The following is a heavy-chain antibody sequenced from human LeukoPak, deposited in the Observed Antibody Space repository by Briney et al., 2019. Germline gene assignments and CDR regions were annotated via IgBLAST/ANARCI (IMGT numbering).Heavy chain of an antibody. D-gene: IGHD6-6*01. J-gene: IGHJ4*02. CDR3: AGGSGYSSSSEFDF. Sequence: SETLSLTCTVSGGSISSYYWSWIRQPPGKGLECIGYIYYSGSTNYNPSLNSRVTISVDTSKNQFSLRLSSVTAADTAVYYCAGGSGYSSSSEFDFWGQGPLVTVSS. CDR2: IYYSGST. V-gene: IGHV4-59*01. CDR1: GGSISSYY.